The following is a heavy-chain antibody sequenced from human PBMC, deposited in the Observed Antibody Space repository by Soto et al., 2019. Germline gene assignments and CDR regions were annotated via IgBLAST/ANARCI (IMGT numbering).Heavy chain of an antibody. J-gene: IGHJ4*02. CDR3: AKDRQPDCLWPFDH. CDR1: GFTFSAYT. V-gene: IGHV3-23*01. D-gene: IGHD2-15*01. CDR2: IIQSGET. Sequence: EVLLLESGGGLVRSGGSLRLTCATSGFTFSAYTFSWVRQAPGAGLEWVSAIIQSGETFYADSVKGRFSISRDDSNNMLYLQMHSLRADDTAVYYCAKDRQPDCLWPFDHRGQGALVTVSS.